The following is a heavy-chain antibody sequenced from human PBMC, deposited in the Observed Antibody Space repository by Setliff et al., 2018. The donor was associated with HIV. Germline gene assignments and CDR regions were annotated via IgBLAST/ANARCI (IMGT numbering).Heavy chain of an antibody. D-gene: IGHD2-2*01. CDR3: ARGSCFNTGCLDS. J-gene: IGHJ4*02. V-gene: IGHV4-38-2*02. CDR1: GFSISSDYY. Sequence: SETLSLTCSVSGFSISSDYYWNWVRQPPGQGLEWIGSIYHSGKTYSNPSLKSRVTVSVDTSMNQFSLNLNSVTATDTAVYYCARGSCFNTGCLDSWGQGAXXXVSS. CDR2: IYHSGKT.